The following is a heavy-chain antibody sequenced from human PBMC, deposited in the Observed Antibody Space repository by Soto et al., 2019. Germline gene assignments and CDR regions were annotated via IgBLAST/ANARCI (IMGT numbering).Heavy chain of an antibody. CDR3: VRGNTGYGNFDS. Sequence: QSGWSLRLSCAASGFSFSGFWMHWVRQAPGKGLVWVSRMFTDVSTTYYADSVKGRFTISRDNAKSTLYLQMNSLRDEDTAVYYCVRGNTGYGNFDSWGQGTMVTVSS. D-gene: IGHD5-12*01. CDR1: GFSFSGFW. CDR2: MFTDVSTT. V-gene: IGHV3-74*01. J-gene: IGHJ4*02.